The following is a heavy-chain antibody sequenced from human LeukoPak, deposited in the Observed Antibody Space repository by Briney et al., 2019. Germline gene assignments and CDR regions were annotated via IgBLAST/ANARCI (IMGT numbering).Heavy chain of an antibody. D-gene: IGHD2-15*01. CDR3: ARPLGYCSDSRCPQSWFDP. CDR1: GGSISSYY. Sequence: SETLSLTCTVSGGSISSYYWTWIRQPPGKGLEWIGEINHSGRTNYNPSLKSRVIISVDTSKNQFSLKLSSVTAADTAVYYCARPLGYCSDSRCPQSWFDPWGQGTLVTVSS. V-gene: IGHV4-34*01. CDR2: INHSGRT. J-gene: IGHJ5*02.